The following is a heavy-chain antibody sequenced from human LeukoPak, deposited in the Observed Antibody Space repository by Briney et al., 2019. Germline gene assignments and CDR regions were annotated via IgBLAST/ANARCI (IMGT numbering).Heavy chain of an antibody. CDR1: GYSITSVY. V-gene: IGHV4-4*09. J-gene: IGHJ4*02. CDR3: ARTARVFDY. Sequence: PETLSLTCTVSGYSITSVYWSWIRQPPGKGLEVIGYTYTSGDTNYNPSLRSRVTMSLDASKNEVSLKMSSVTAADTAVYYCARTARVFDYWGQGILVTVSS. CDR2: TYTSGDT.